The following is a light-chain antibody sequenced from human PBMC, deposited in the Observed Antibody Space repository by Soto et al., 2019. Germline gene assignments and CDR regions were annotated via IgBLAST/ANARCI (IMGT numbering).Light chain of an antibody. CDR1: QSVSSSY. V-gene: IGKV3-20*01. J-gene: IGKJ1*01. CDR3: QQCGSAPLT. Sequence: EIVLTQSPGTLSLSPGERATLSCRASQSVSSSYLAWYQQKPGQAPRLLIYGASSRATGVPDGFSGSGSGTDFILTISRLEPEDFAVYYCQQCGSAPLTFGQGTKVDIK. CDR2: GAS.